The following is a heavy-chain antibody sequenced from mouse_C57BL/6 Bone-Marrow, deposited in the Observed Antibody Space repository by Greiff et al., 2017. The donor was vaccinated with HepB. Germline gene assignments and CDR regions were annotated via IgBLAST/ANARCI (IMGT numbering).Heavy chain of an antibody. J-gene: IGHJ4*01. Sequence: VHVKQSGAELVRPGASVKLSCTASGFNIKDDYMHWVKQRPEQGLEWIGWIDPENGDTEYASKFQGKATITADTSSNTAYLQLSSLTSEDTAVYYCTTDAMDYWGQGTSVTLSS. CDR1: GFNIKDDY. CDR3: TTDAMDY. CDR2: IDPENGDT. V-gene: IGHV14-4*01.